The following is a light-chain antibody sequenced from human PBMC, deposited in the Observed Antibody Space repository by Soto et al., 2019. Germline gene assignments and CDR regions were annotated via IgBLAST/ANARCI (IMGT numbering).Light chain of an antibody. CDR2: GAS. CDR3: QQYDNLPPLT. Sequence: DIQMNQSPSSLSASVGARISITCQSSQDIRTSLSWCQQKPGRAPKLLIYGASNLETGVPSRFRGRGSCTDFTLTISSLQPEDIATYYCQQYDNLPPLTFGPGTKVDIK. J-gene: IGKJ3*01. CDR1: QDIRTS. V-gene: IGKV1-33*01.